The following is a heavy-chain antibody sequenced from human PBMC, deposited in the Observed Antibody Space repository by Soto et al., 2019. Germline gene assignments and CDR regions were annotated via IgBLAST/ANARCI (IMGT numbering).Heavy chain of an antibody. CDR3: VRDNNWSFDY. D-gene: IGHD1-1*01. V-gene: IGHV3-74*01. J-gene: IGHJ4*02. Sequence: EVQLVESGGGLVQPGGSLRLSCAASGFIFSSHWMHWVRQAPGKGLVGVSHIGPDGSNIWEADSVQGRFTISRDNARNRLYLQMNSLRDEDTAIYYWVRDNNWSFDYWGQGILVTVSS. CDR1: GFIFSSHW. CDR2: IGPDGSNI.